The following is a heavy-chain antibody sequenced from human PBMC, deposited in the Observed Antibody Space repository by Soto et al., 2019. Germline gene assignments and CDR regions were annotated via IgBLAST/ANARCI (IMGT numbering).Heavy chain of an antibody. J-gene: IGHJ4*02. Sequence: GGSLRLSCAASGFTFNKYAMNSVRQAPGEGLEWVATISANGGSTYYADAVKGRFTISRDNSKNTLYLQMNGLRVEDTAVYYCAKDRLSGNFDYWGQGTQVTVSS. CDR1: GFTFNKYA. CDR3: AKDRLSGNFDY. V-gene: IGHV3-23*01. CDR2: ISANGGST.